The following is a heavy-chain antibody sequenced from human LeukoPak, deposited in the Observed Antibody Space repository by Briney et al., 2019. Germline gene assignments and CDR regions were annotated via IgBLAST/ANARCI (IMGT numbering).Heavy chain of an antibody. Sequence: AETLSLTCTVSGGSISSYCWSWIRQPPGKGLEWIGYIYYSGSTNYNPSLKSRGTISLDTSKNHFSLDLISGTPADTPVDYFARHRGEYYDTSGQLDYSGQGTLVTVSS. V-gene: IGHV4-59*08. CDR3: ARHRGEYYDTSGQLDY. CDR1: GGSISSYC. CDR2: IYYSGST. D-gene: IGHD3-22*01. J-gene: IGHJ4*02.